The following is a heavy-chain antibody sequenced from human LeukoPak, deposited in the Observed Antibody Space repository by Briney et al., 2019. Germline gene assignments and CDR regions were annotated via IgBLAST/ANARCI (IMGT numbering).Heavy chain of an antibody. CDR1: GFTFSSHA. D-gene: IGHD6-19*01. J-gene: IGHJ4*02. Sequence: GESLRLSCAASGFTFSSHAMSWVRQAPGKGLEWVSAISGSGGSTYYADSVKGRFTISRDKSKNTLYLQMNSLRAEDTAVYYCAKGLAVAGHFDYWGQGTLVTVSS. CDR2: ISGSGGST. V-gene: IGHV3-23*01. CDR3: AKGLAVAGHFDY.